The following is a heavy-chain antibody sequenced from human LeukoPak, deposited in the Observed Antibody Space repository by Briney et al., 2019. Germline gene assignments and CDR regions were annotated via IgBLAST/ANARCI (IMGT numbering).Heavy chain of an antibody. CDR2: INWNGGST. Sequence: GGSLRLSCAASGFTFDDYGMSWVRQAPGKGLEWVSGINWNGGSTGYADSVKGRFTISRDNAKNSLYLQMNSLRAEDTALYHCARALGDGTPTTWFDPWGQGTLVTVSS. CDR1: GFTFDDYG. J-gene: IGHJ5*02. V-gene: IGHV3-20*01. D-gene: IGHD3-10*01. CDR3: ARALGDGTPTTWFDP.